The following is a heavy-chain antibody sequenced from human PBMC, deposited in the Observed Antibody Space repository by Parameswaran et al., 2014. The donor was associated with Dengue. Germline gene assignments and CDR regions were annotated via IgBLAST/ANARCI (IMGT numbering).Heavy chain of an antibody. V-gene: IGHV4-39*01. CDR2: IYYSGST. Sequence: PGKGLEWIGSIYYSGSTYYNPSLKSRVTISVDTSKNQFSLKLSSVTAADTAVYYCARTLTSYYDSSGYHDYWGQGTLVTVSS. CDR3: ARTLTSYYDSSGYHDY. J-gene: IGHJ4*02. D-gene: IGHD3-22*01.